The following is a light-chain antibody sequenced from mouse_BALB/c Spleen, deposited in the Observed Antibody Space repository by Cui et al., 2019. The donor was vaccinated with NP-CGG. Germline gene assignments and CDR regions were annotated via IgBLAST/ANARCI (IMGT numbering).Light chain of an antibody. CDR1: TGAVTTSNY. CDR2: GTN. V-gene: IGLV1*01. CDR3: APWYSNHWV. Sequence: QAVVIQESALTPSPGETVTITCRSSTGAVTTSNYANWVQEKPDHLFTGLIGGTNNRAPGVPARFSGSLIGDKAALTITGAQTEDEAIYFCAPWYSNHWVFGGGTKLTVL. J-gene: IGLJ1*01.